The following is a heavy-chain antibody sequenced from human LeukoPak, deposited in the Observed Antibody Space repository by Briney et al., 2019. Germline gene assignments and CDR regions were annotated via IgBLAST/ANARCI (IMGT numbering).Heavy chain of an antibody. J-gene: IGHJ4*02. CDR3: ARLHDSSFSY. V-gene: IGHV3-66*04. CDR1: GFSVSSNY. D-gene: IGHD3-22*01. CDR2: IYSGGNT. Sequence: GGSLRLSCAASGFSVSSNYMSWVRQAPGKGLEWVSVIYSGGNTYYADSVKDRFIISRDNSKNTLYLQMNSLRVEDTAVYFCARLHDSSFSYWGQGVLVTVSS.